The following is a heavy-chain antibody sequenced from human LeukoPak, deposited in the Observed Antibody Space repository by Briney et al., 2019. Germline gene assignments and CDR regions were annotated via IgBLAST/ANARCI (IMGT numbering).Heavy chain of an antibody. D-gene: IGHD3-16*01. CDR2: IYYSGTT. CDR3: ARGGWGAFDI. J-gene: IGHJ3*02. Sequence: SETLSLTCTVSGGSISSYYWSWIRQPPGKGLEWIGYIYYSGTTNYSPSLKSRVTISVDTSKNQFSLKLSSVTAADTAVYYCARGGWGAFDIWGQGTMVTVSS. CDR1: GGSISSYY. V-gene: IGHV4-59*01.